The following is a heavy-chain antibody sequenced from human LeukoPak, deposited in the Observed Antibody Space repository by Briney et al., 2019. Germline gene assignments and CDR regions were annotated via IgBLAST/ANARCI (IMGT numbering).Heavy chain of an antibody. CDR2: INHSGST. D-gene: IGHD1-26*01. CDR3: ARLALQEVGTSQTYYLDY. V-gene: IGHV4-34*01. Sequence: SETLSLTCAVYGGSFSGYYWSWIRQPPGKGLEWIGEINHSGSTNYNPSLKSRVTISVDTSKNQFSLKLSSVTAADTAVYYCARLALQEVGTSQTYYLDYWGQGTLVTVSS. J-gene: IGHJ4*02. CDR1: GGSFSGYY.